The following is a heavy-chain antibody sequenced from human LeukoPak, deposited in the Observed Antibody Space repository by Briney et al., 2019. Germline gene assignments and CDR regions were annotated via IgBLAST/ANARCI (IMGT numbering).Heavy chain of an antibody. CDR2: IYYSGST. J-gene: IGHJ3*02. D-gene: IGHD3-3*01. CDR1: GGSISSSSYY. CDR3: ARGTTIFGVVIHAAFDI. Sequence: SETLSLTCTVSGGSISSSSYYWGWIRQPPGKGLEWIGSIYYSGSTNYNPSLKSRVTISVDTSKNQFSLKLSSVTAADTAVYYCARGTTIFGVVIHAAFDIWGQGTMVTVSS. V-gene: IGHV4-39*07.